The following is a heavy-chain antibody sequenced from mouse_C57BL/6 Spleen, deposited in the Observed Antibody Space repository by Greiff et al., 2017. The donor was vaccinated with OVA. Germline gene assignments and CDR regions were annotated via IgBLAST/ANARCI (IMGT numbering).Heavy chain of an antibody. J-gene: IGHJ3*01. Sequence: VQLQQPGAELVKPGASVKLSCKASGYTFTSYWMHWVKQRPGQGLEWIGMIHPNSGSTNYNEKFKSKATLTVDKSSSPAYMQLSSLTSEDAAVYYCARRDAEIAYWGKGTLVTVSA. D-gene: IGHD3-3*01. CDR2: IHPNSGST. CDR1: GYTFTSYW. V-gene: IGHV1-64*01. CDR3: ARRDAEIAY.